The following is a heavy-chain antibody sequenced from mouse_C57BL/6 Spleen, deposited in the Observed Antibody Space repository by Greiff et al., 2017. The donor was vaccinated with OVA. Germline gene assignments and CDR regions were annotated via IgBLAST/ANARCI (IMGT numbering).Heavy chain of an antibody. V-gene: IGHV1-54*01. CDR1: GYAFTNYL. J-gene: IGHJ3*01. Sequence: VKLMESGAELVRPGTSVKVSCKASGYAFTNYLIEWVKQRPGQGLEWIGVINPGSGGTNYNEKFKGKATLTADKSSSTAYMQLSSLTSEDSAVYFCARGPIRFAYWGQGTLVTVSA. CDR3: ARGPIRFAY. CDR2: INPGSGGT.